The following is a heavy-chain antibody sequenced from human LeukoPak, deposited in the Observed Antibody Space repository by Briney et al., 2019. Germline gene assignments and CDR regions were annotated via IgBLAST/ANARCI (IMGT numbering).Heavy chain of an antibody. CDR3: ARKRILTDPLDY. CDR2: IYTSGST. D-gene: IGHD3-9*01. J-gene: IGHJ4*02. CDR1: GGSISSYY. V-gene: IGHV4-4*09. Sequence: SETLSLTCTVSGGSISSYYWSWIRQPPGKGLEWIGYIYTSGSTNYNPSLKSRVTISVDTSKNQFSLKLSSVTAADTAVYYCARKRILTDPLDYWGQGTLVTVSS.